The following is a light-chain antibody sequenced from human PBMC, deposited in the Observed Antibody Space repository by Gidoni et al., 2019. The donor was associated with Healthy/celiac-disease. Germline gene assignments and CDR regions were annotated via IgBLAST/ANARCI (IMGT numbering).Light chain of an antibody. CDR1: QGISSY. Sequence: DIQLTQSPSFLSASVGDRVTITCRASQGISSYLAWYQQKPGKAPKLLIYAASTLQSGVPSRFSGSGSGTEFTLTISSLQPEDFATYYCQQLNSYAGTFGGGTKVEIK. CDR2: AAS. J-gene: IGKJ4*01. CDR3: QQLNSYAGT. V-gene: IGKV1-9*01.